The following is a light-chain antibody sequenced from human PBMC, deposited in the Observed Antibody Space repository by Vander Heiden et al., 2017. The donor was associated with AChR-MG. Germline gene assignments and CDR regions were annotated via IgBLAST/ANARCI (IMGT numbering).Light chain of an antibody. CDR2: WAS. Sequence: DIVMTQSPDSLAVSLGERATIHCKSSQSHFHSSKNNNYLAWYQKKPGQPPKLVISWASTRESGVPDRLSGSGSGTDFTLTISSLQAEDVAVYYCQQEDNTPHTFGGGTRVEIK. V-gene: IGKV4-1*01. J-gene: IGKJ4*01. CDR3: QQEDNTPHT. CDR1: QSHFHSSKNNNY.